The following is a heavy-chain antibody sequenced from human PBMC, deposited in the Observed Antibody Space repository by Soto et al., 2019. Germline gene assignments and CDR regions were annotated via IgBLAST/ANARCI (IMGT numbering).Heavy chain of an antibody. CDR3: ARARATIAAAAIFDC. D-gene: IGHD6-13*01. CDR2: VYRTGST. Sequence: PSETLSLTCSVSGGSVSSNSYTWWSWVRQPPGKGLEWIGEVYRTGSTNYNPSLESRLTISVDKSKNQFSLKLTSVTAADTAVYYCARARATIAAAAIFDCWGQGTLVTVSS. J-gene: IGHJ4*02. CDR1: GGSVSSNSYTW. V-gene: IGHV4-4*02.